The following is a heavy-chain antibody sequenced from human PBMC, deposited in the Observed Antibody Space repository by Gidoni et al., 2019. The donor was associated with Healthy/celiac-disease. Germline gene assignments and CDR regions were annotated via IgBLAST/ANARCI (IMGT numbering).Heavy chain of an antibody. Sequence: QVQLVQSGAEVKKPGASVTVYCQASGYTLTGYYMNWRRQAPGQGLDWMGWINPNSGGTNYAQKFQGWVTMTRDTSISTAYMELSRLRSDDTAVYYCARTHSIGDYYYGMDVWGQGTTVTVSS. V-gene: IGHV1-2*04. CDR3: ARTHSIGDYYYGMDV. J-gene: IGHJ6*02. D-gene: IGHD3-10*01. CDR1: GYTLTGYY. CDR2: INPNSGGT.